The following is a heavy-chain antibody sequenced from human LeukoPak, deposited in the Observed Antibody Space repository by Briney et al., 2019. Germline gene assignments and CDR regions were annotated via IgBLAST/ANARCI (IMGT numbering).Heavy chain of an antibody. CDR1: GFTFSSNA. D-gene: IGHD6-13*01. Sequence: PGGSLRLSCAASGFTFSSNAMPWVRQAPGKGLEWVAVISYDGSNKYYADSVKGRFTISGDDSKNTLYLQMNSLRAEDTAVYYCARDRQQLAMDVWGQGTTVTVSS. J-gene: IGHJ6*02. CDR2: ISYDGSNK. V-gene: IGHV3-30-3*01. CDR3: ARDRQQLAMDV.